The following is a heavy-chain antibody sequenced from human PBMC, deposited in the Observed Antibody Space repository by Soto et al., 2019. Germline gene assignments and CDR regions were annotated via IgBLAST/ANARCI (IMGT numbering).Heavy chain of an antibody. Sequence: GGSLRLSCAASGFTFSSYWMTWIRQAPGKGLEWVANIKQDGSEKYYVDSVRGRFTMSRDNAKNSLYLQMNSLRAEDTAVYYCARVVGATQMDFDYWGQGTLVTVSS. D-gene: IGHD1-26*01. J-gene: IGHJ4*02. CDR2: IKQDGSEK. CDR1: GFTFSSYW. CDR3: ARVVGATQMDFDY. V-gene: IGHV3-7*01.